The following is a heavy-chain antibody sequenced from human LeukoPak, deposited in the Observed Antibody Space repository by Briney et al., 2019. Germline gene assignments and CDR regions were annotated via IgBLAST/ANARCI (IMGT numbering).Heavy chain of an antibody. CDR3: ARGSGYDSNVYFDY. CDR2: IYYSGST. Sequence: PSETLSLTCTVSGGSISSGAYYWSWIRQHPGKGLEWIGYIYYSGSTYYNPSLKSRVTISVDTSKNQFSLKLSSETAADTAVYYCARGSGYDSNVYFDYWGQGTLVTVSS. D-gene: IGHD5-12*01. J-gene: IGHJ4*02. V-gene: IGHV4-31*03. CDR1: GGSISSGAYY.